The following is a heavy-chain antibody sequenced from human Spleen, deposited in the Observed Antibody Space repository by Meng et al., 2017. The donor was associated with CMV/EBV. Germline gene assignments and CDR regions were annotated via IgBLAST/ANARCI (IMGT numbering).Heavy chain of an antibody. D-gene: IGHD3-10*01. J-gene: IGHJ6*02. CDR3: AKDMGSYYYYGTDV. V-gene: IGHV3-9*01. CDR1: GFTFDDYG. Sequence: SLKIACAASGFTFDDYGMHWVRQAPGKGLEWVSGISWNSGSIGYADSVKGRFTISRDKAKNCLYLQMNSLRAEDTALYYCAKDMGSYYYYGTDVWGQGSTVTVSS. CDR2: ISWNSGSI.